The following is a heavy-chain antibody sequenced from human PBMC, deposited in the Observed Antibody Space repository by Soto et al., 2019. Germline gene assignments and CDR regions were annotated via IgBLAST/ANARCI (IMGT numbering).Heavy chain of an antibody. CDR1: GFSLSTSAEG. Sequence: QITLKESGPTLVKPTQTLTLTCTFSGFSLSTSAEGVGWIRQPPGKALEGLALIYWDGDERYSPSLKSRLTITKDTSKNQAVLTMTNMDPAAPATYSCAHGSCTSADCYPNPYLDYWGQGILVNVSS. CDR2: IYWDGDE. J-gene: IGHJ4*02. D-gene: IGHD2-2*01. CDR3: AHGSCTSADCYPNPYLDY. V-gene: IGHV2-5*02.